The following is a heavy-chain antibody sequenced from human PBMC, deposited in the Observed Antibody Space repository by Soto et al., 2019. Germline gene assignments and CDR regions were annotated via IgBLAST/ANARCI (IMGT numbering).Heavy chain of an antibody. Sequence: SETLSLTCTVSGGSVSSGSYYWSWIRQPPGKGLEWIGYIYYSGSTNYNPSLKSRVTVSVDTSKNQFSLKLSSVTAADTAVYYCAGGAKYCTNGVCYTPNNWFDPWGQGTLVTVSS. D-gene: IGHD2-8*01. CDR3: AGGAKYCTNGVCYTPNNWFDP. J-gene: IGHJ5*02. CDR2: IYYSGST. V-gene: IGHV4-61*01. CDR1: GGSVSSGSYY.